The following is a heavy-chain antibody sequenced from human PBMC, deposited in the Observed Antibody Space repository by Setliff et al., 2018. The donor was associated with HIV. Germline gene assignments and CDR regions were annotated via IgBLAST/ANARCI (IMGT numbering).Heavy chain of an antibody. CDR3: ARWCAAAGCYPAIYHFDS. D-gene: IGHD2-2*01. J-gene: IGHJ4*02. Sequence: AASVTVSCKAAGYPFSEYAIHWVRQAPGQRLEWMGRIDTDNGYRRYSPKLQGRVTITKDTSANTAYMELRGLRSEDTAVYYCARWCAAAGCYPAIYHFDSWGQGTLVTVSS. V-gene: IGHV1-3*04. CDR1: GYPFSEYA. CDR2: IDTDNGYR.